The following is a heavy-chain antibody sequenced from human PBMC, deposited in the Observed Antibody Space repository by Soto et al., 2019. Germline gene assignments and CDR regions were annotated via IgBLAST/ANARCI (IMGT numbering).Heavy chain of an antibody. CDR3: AGLVVAARGGRWFDP. CDR2: IYYSGST. V-gene: IGHV4-31*03. J-gene: IGHJ5*02. CDR1: GGSISSGGYY. D-gene: IGHD2-15*01. Sequence: SETLSLTCTVSGGSISSGGYYWSWIRQHPGKGLEWIGYIYYSGSTYYNPSLKSRVTISVDTSKNQFSLKLSSVTAADTAVYYCAGLVVAARGGRWFDPRGQGTLVTVSS.